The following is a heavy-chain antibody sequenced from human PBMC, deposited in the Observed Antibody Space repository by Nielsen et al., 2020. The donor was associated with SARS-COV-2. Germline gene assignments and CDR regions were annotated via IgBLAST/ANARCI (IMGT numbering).Heavy chain of an antibody. Sequence: GESLKISCAASGFTFSDYYMFWIRQAPGKGLEWLSYISNSSRYTNYADSVKGRFTISRDNAKNSLDLQMSSLRAEDTAVYYCARAWNFAVHWGQGTLVTVSS. J-gene: IGHJ4*02. CDR2: ISNSSRYT. D-gene: IGHD1-7*01. CDR3: ARAWNFAVH. CDR1: GFTFSDYY. V-gene: IGHV3-11*05.